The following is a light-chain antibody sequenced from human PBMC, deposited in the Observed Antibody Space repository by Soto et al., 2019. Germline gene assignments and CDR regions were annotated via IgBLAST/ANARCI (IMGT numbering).Light chain of an antibody. V-gene: IGKV3-15*01. Sequence: TTLALATGDVSLLDCGTLYCRASQSICSNIAWYQQKTGQAPRLLIYGASTRATGVPARFSGSGSGTEFTLTISSLQSEDFAVYYCQQHNNWPRTFGQGTKVDIK. CDR1: QSICSN. CDR2: GAS. CDR3: QQHNNWPRT. J-gene: IGKJ1*01.